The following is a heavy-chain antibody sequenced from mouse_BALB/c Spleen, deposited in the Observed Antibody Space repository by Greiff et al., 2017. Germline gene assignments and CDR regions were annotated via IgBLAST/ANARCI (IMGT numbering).Heavy chain of an antibody. J-gene: IGHJ4*01. Sequence: VKLMESGPGLVAPSQSLSITCTVSGFSLTSYGVHWVRQPPGKGLEWLGVIWAGGSTNYNSALMSRLSIIKDNSKSQVFLKMNSLQTDDTAMYYCARRYDYDDYAMDYWGQGTSVTVSS. CDR3: ARRYDYDDYAMDY. CDR2: IWAGGST. V-gene: IGHV2-9*02. CDR1: GFSLTSYG. D-gene: IGHD2-4*01.